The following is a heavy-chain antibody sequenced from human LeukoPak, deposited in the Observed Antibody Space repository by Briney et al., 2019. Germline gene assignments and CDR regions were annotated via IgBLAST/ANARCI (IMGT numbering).Heavy chain of an antibody. CDR3: AKGRGDFDL. Sequence: GGSLRLSCAASGFTFSSYAMSWVRQAPGKGLEWVSAISGSGGSTYYAASVKGRFTFSRDYSKNTLYLKMNILRDEATAVYYFAKGRGDFDLWGQGTMVTVSS. CDR1: GFTFSSYA. D-gene: IGHD4-17*01. J-gene: IGHJ3*01. V-gene: IGHV3-23*01. CDR2: ISGSGGST.